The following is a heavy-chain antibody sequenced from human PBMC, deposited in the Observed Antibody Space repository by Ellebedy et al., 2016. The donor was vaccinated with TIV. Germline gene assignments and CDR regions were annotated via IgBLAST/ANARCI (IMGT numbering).Heavy chain of an antibody. V-gene: IGHV3-30-3*01. Sequence: GGSLRLXXAASGFTFSSYAMHWVRQAPGKGLEWVAVISYDGSDKYYADSVKGRFTISRDNSKNTLYLQMNSLRVEDTAMYYCARSPYCRGGSCYNIDYWGQGTLVTVS. J-gene: IGHJ4*02. D-gene: IGHD2-15*01. CDR3: ARSPYCRGGSCYNIDY. CDR1: GFTFSSYA. CDR2: ISYDGSDK.